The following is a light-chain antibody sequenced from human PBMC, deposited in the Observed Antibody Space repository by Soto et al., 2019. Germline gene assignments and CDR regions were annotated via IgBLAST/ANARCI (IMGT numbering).Light chain of an antibody. Sequence: QSVLTQPPSVSAAPGQKVTISCSGSSSKIGNNYVYWYQQLPGTAPKLLIYDNYKRPSGIPDRFSGSKSGTSATLGITGPQTGDEADYYCATWDSSLFAVVFGGGTKVTVL. V-gene: IGLV1-51*01. CDR3: ATWDSSLFAVV. J-gene: IGLJ2*01. CDR2: DNY. CDR1: SSKIGNNY.